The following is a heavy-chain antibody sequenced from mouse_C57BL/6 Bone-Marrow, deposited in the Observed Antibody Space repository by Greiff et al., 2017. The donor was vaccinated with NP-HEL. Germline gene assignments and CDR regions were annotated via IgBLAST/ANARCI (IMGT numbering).Heavy chain of an antibody. D-gene: IGHD6-1*01. CDR3: ARGQLRYFDV. CDR1: GFTFSDYG. J-gene: IGHJ1*03. Sequence: EVKVEESGGGLVKPGGSLKLSCAASGFTFSDYGMHWVRQAPEKGLEWVAYISSGSSTIYYADTVKGRFTISRDNAKNTLFLQMTSLRSEDTAMYYCARGQLRYFDVWGTGTTVTVSS. V-gene: IGHV5-17*01. CDR2: ISSGSSTI.